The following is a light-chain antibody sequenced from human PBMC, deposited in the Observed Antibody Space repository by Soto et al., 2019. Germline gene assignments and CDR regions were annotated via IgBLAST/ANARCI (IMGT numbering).Light chain of an antibody. J-gene: IGKJ5*01. V-gene: IGKV3-11*01. Sequence: ESVLTQSPATLSLSPGERATLSCRASQSVSSSLAWYQQKPGQAPRLLIYDASNRATGIPARFSGSESETDFTLTISSLEPEDFAGSYCQQGGYWPPITFGQGTRLEIK. CDR1: QSVSSS. CDR2: DAS. CDR3: QQGGYWPPIT.